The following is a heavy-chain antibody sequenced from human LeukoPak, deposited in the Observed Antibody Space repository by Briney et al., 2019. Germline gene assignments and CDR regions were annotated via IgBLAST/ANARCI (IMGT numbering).Heavy chain of an antibody. Sequence: PSQTLSLTCAVYGGSFSGYYRSWIRQPPGKGLDWIGEINHSGSTNYNPSLKSRVTISVDTSKNQFSLKLSSVTAADTAVYYCARRRMSIAARPSTRWFDPWGQGTLVTVSS. V-gene: IGHV4-34*01. CDR1: GGSFSGYY. J-gene: IGHJ5*02. CDR2: INHSGST. D-gene: IGHD6-6*01. CDR3: ARRRMSIAARPSTRWFDP.